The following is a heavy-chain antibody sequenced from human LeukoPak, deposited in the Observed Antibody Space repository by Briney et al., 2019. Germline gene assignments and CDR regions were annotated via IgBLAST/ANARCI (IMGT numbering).Heavy chain of an antibody. J-gene: IGHJ5*02. Sequence: ASVKVSCKASGGTFSSYAISWVRQAPGQGLEWMGRIIPILGIANYAQKFQGRVTITADKSTSTAYMELGSLRSEDTAVYYCARGVTIFGVVIPDNNWFDPWGQGTLVTVSS. CDR1: GGTFSSYA. CDR3: ARGVTIFGVVIPDNNWFDP. D-gene: IGHD3-3*01. CDR2: IIPILGIA. V-gene: IGHV1-69*04.